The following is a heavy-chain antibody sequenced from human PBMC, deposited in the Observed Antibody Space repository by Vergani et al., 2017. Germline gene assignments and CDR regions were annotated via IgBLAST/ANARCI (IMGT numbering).Heavy chain of an antibody. CDR1: GFTFSSYS. Sequence: EVQLVESGGGLVKPGGSLRLSCAASGFTFSSYSMNWVRQAPGKGLEWVSSISSSSSYIYYADSVKGRFTISRDNAKNSLYLQMNSRRAEDTAVYYGASRYSDGPDPLDYWGQGTLVTVSS. J-gene: IGHJ4*02. V-gene: IGHV3-21*01. D-gene: IGHD5-18*01. CDR2: ISSSSSYI. CDR3: ASRYSDGPDPLDY.